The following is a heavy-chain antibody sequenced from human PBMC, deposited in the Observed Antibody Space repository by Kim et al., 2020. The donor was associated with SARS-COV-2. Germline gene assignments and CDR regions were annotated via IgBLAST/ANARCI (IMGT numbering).Heavy chain of an antibody. CDR1: GGTFDSYA. CDR3: ARVHEPIAPMYWDGMDV. CDR2: IIPIFGTV. J-gene: IGHJ6*02. D-gene: IGHD2-15*01. V-gene: IGHV1-69*13. Sequence: SVKVSCKASGGTFDSYAISWVRQAPGQGLEWMGGIIPIFGTVNYAQKFQGRVTIIADEATSTAYMELSSLRSEDTAVYYCARVHEPIAPMYWDGMDVWGQGTTVTVSS.